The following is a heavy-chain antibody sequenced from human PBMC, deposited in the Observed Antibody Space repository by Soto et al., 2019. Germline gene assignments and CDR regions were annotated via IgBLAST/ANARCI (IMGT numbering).Heavy chain of an antibody. V-gene: IGHV4-59*01. Sequence: SETLSLTWTVSGGSISSYYWSWIRQPPGKGLEWIGNIYYSGSTNYSPSLKSRVTISVDTSKNQFSLKLSSVTAADTAVYYCARERYYGMDVWGQGTTVTVSS. CDR2: IYYSGST. CDR1: GGSISSYY. CDR3: ARERYYGMDV. J-gene: IGHJ6*02.